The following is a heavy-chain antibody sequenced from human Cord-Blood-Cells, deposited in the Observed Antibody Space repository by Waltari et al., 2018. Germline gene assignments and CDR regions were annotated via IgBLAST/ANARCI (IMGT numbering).Heavy chain of an antibody. CDR3: ARLYCSSTSCYLDY. V-gene: IGHV4-39*01. J-gene: IGHJ4*02. D-gene: IGHD2-2*01. Sequence: QLQLQESGPGLGKPSETLYLTCTVYGGSISSSSYYWVWIRQPPGKGLEWIGSIYYSGSTYYNPSLKSRVTIYVDTSKNQFSLKLSSVTAADTAVYYCARLYCSSTSCYLDYWGQGTLVTVSS. CDR2: IYYSGST. CDR1: GGSISSSSYY.